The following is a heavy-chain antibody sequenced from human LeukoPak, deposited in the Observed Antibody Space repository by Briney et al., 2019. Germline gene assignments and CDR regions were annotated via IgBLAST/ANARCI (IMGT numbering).Heavy chain of an antibody. Sequence: SETLSLTCAVYGGSFSGYYWSWIRQPPGKGLEWIGEINHSGSTNYNPSLKSRVTISVDTSKNQFSLKLSSVTAADTAVYYCARGMTTVTTWRMYYYNMDVWGKGTTVTVSS. CDR3: ARGMTTVTTWRMYYYNMDV. V-gene: IGHV4-34*01. CDR2: INHSGST. CDR1: GGSFSGYY. D-gene: IGHD4-11*01. J-gene: IGHJ6*03.